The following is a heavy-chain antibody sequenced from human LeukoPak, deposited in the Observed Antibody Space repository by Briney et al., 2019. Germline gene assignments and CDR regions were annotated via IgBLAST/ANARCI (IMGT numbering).Heavy chain of an antibody. CDR2: FNPEDGET. CDR1: GYTLTELS. V-gene: IGHV1-24*01. CDR3: ATAGKYSSSWGYYFDY. J-gene: IGHJ4*02. Sequence: SVKVSCKVSGYTLTELSMHWVRQAPGKGLEWRGGFNPEDGETIYAQKFQGRVTMTEDTSTDTAYMELSSLRSEDTAVYYCATAGKYSSSWGYYFDYWGQGTLVTVSS. D-gene: IGHD6-13*01.